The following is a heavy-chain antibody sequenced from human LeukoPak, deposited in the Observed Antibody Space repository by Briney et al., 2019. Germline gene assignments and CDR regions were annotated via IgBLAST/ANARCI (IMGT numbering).Heavy chain of an antibody. CDR2: ISSSSSYI. CDR1: GFTFSSYS. Sequence: GGSLRLPCAASGFTFSSYSMNWVRQAPGKGLEWVSSISSSSSYIYYADSVKGRFTIPRDNAKNSLYLQMNSLRAEDTAVYYCASLMYYDFWSGYYDAFDIWGQGTMVTVSS. D-gene: IGHD3-3*01. V-gene: IGHV3-21*01. J-gene: IGHJ3*02. CDR3: ASLMYYDFWSGYYDAFDI.